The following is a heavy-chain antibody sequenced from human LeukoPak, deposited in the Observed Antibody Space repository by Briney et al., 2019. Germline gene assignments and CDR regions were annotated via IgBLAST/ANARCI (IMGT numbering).Heavy chain of an antibody. J-gene: IGHJ4*02. V-gene: IGHV1-18*01. D-gene: IGHD6-19*01. Sequence: SVKISCKVFEASVTGYGISREGDNPVHCRELMGWISAYNGNTNYAQKLQGRVTMTTDTSTSTAYMELGSLRSDDTAVYYCARDHPQWLGDYWGQGTLVTVSS. CDR3: ARDHPQWLGDY. CDR1: EASVTGYG. CDR2: ISAYNGNT.